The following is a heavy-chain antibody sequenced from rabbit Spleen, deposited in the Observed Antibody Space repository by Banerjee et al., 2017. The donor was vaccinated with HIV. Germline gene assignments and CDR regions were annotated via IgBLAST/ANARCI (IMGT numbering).Heavy chain of an antibody. CDR2: IGTGDGSA. Sequence: QEQLVESGGGLVKPGASLTLICTASGFSFSNGYDMSWVRQAPGKGLEWIGCIGTGDGSAYYASWAKGRFTISKTSSTKVTLQMTSLTAADTATYFCARNYVNAFDPWGQGTLVTVS. J-gene: IGHJ2*01. CDR3: ARNYVNAFDP. V-gene: IGHV1S45*01. CDR1: GFSFSNGYD. D-gene: IGHD1-1*01.